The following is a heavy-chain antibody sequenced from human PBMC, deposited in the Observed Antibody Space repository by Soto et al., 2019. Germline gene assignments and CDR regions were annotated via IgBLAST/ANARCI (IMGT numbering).Heavy chain of an antibody. D-gene: IGHD1-26*01. Sequence: ASVKVSCKASGYTFTVYYMHWVRQAPGQGLEWMGWINPKSGGTMYPQKFQGRVTMAWDTSISTAYMALTKLRSDDTAVYYRARDLAKGGGSAGFDYWGQGTLVTVS. J-gene: IGHJ4*02. CDR1: GYTFTVYY. CDR3: ARDLAKGGGSAGFDY. V-gene: IGHV1-2*02. CDR2: INPKSGGT.